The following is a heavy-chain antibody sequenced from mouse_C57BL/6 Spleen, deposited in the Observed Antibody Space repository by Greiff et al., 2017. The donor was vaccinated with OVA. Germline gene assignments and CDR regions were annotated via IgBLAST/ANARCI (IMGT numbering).Heavy chain of an antibody. CDR1: GFTFSSYA. V-gene: IGHV5-9-1*02. D-gene: IGHD2-5*01. J-gene: IGHJ3*01. CDR2: ISSGGDYI. CDR3: TREGGYYSNYPFAY. Sequence: EVKLMESGEGLVKPGGSLKLSCAASGFTFSSYAMSWVRQTPEKRLEWVAYISSGGDYIYYADTVKGRFTISRDNARNTLYLQMSSLKSEDTAMYYCTREGGYYSNYPFAYWGQGTLVTVSA.